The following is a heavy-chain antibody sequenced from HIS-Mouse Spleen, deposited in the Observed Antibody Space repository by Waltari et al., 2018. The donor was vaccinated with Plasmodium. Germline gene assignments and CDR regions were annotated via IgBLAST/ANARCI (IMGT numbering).Heavy chain of an antibody. J-gene: IGHJ4*02. CDR3: ARLGIPYVDTAMAVGY. V-gene: IGHV3-66*01. Sequence: EVQLVESGGGLVQPGGSLRLSCAASGFTVSSNYMSWVRQAPGKGLEWGSVIYSGGSTYYADSVKGRFTISRDNSKNTLYLQMNSLRAEDTAVYYCARLGIPYVDTAMAVGYWGQGTLVTVSS. CDR1: GFTVSSNY. CDR2: IYSGGST. D-gene: IGHD5-18*01.